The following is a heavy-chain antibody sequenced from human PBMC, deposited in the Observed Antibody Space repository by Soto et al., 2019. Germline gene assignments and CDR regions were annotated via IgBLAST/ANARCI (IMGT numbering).Heavy chain of an antibody. Sequence: PGGSLRLSCAASGFTFSSYWMSWVRQAPGKGLEWVANIKQDGSEQNYVDSVKGRFTISRDNAKNSLFLQMNSLRAEDTAVYYCARDKRDCITTRCYKHNLFYPCGQGSLVTVSS. CDR1: GFTFSSYW. CDR2: IKQDGSEQ. CDR3: ARDKRDCITTRCYKHNLFYP. D-gene: IGHD2-2*01. V-gene: IGHV3-7*01. J-gene: IGHJ5*02.